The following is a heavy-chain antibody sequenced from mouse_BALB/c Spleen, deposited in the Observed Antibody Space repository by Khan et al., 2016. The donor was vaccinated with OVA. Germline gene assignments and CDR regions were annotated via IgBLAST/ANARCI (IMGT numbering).Heavy chain of an antibody. D-gene: IGHD2-1*01. Sequence: QVQLQQPGAELVKPGASVKISCKASGYTFTSFYMYWVKQRPGQGLEWIGGINPSNGDTHFYEKFKSKATLTVDKSSTTAYMQFSILTSEDAAVYDCARSGYGNPFAYWGQGTLVTVSA. CDR2: INPSNGDT. V-gene: IGHV1S81*02. CDR1: GYTFTSFY. CDR3: ARSGYGNPFAY. J-gene: IGHJ3*01.